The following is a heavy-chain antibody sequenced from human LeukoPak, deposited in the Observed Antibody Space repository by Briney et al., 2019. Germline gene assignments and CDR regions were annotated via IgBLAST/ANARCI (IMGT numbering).Heavy chain of an antibody. V-gene: IGHV3-30*04. CDR1: GFTFSRYA. CDR3: ARDDSDVGMVATISREGDYFDS. J-gene: IGHJ4*02. D-gene: IGHD5-12*01. Sequence: GRSLRLSCAASGFTFSRYAMHWVRQAPGEGLAWVAVIAYDGGKAYYTDSVKGRFTIFRDNSKNTLYLQMNRLGPEDTAIYYCARDDSDVGMVATISREGDYFDSWGQGTLVTVSS. CDR2: IAYDGGKA.